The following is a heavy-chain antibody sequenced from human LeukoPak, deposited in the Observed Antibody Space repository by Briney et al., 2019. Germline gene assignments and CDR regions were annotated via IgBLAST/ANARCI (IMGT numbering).Heavy chain of an antibody. CDR2: ITASGTAM. V-gene: IGHV3-48*02. D-gene: IGHD1-26*01. Sequence: GGSLRLSCAASGFTFSSYSMNWVRQAPGKGLEWVSHITASGTAMFYADSVKGRFTISRDNAKNSLYLQMNSLRDEDTAVYYCASSGSYRFDYWGRGTLVTVSS. J-gene: IGHJ4*02. CDR3: ASSGSYRFDY. CDR1: GFTFSSYS.